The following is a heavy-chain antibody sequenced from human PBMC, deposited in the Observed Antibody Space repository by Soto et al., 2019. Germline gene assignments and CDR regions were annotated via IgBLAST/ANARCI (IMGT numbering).Heavy chain of an antibody. J-gene: IGHJ5*02. D-gene: IGHD1-26*01. CDR3: VRTVGADRRWFDP. CDR2: ISVYNGNT. Sequence: ASVKVSCKASGYTFTNYGISWVRQAPGQGLEWMGWISVYNGNTMYAQKIQGRVAMTTDTSTSTAYMELRTLRSDDTAVYYCVRTVGADRRWFDPWGQGTLVTVSS. CDR1: GYTFTNYG. V-gene: IGHV1-18*01.